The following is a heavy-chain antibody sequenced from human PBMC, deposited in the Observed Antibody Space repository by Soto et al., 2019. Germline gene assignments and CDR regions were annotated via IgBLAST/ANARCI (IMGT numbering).Heavy chain of an antibody. D-gene: IGHD1-26*01. J-gene: IGHJ4*02. CDR2: IYSGGST. CDR3: AREYSGSRVFDY. CDR1: GFTFSSYV. Sequence: PGGSLRLSCAASGFTFSSYVMSWVRQAPGKGLEWVSVIYSGGSTYYADSVKGRFTISRDNSKNTLYLQMNSLRAEDTAVYYCAREYSGSRVFDYWGQGTLVTVSS. V-gene: IGHV3-53*01.